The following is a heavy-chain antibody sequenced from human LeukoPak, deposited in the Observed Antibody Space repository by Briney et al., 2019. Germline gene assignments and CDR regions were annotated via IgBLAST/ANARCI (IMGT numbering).Heavy chain of an antibody. CDR3: ARGTDGRRYFDL. CDR1: GGSISTYY. D-gene: IGHD5-24*01. CDR2: IYYTGST. V-gene: IGHV4-59*01. Sequence: SETLSLTCTVSGGSISTYYWSWLRHPPGKGMEWIGFIYYTGSTNYNPSLKSRVTISLDTSKNQFSLRLTSVTAADTAVYYCARGTDGRRYFDLWGRGTLLTVSS. J-gene: IGHJ2*01.